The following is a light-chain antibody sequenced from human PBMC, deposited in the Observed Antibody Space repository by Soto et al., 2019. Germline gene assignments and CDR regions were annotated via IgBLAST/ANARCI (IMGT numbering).Light chain of an antibody. CDR1: SSDVCGYNY. CDR2: EVS. CDR3: SSYTSSTSYV. J-gene: IGLJ1*01. V-gene: IGLV2-14*01. Sequence: QSVLTQPASVSGSPGQSITISCIGTSSDVCGYNYVSCYQQHSGKAPKLMIYEVSNRPSGVSKRFSGSKSGNTASLTISGLQAEDEADYYCSSYTSSTSYVFGTGTKVTVL.